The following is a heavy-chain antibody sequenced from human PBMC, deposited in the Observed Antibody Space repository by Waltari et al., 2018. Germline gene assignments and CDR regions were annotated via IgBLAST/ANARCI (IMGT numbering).Heavy chain of an antibody. CDR3: ANDRAEDIVVVPAAILDY. CDR2: IRWNSAAI. J-gene: IGHJ4*02. V-gene: IGHV3-9*01. CDR1: GFNFGYYA. D-gene: IGHD2-2*02. Sequence: EVQLVESGGDLVQSGRSLRLSCAASGFNFGYYAMHWVRQAPGKGLEWVSGIRWNSAAIDYADSVKGRFTISRDNSKNTLYLQMNSLRAEDTAVYYCANDRAEDIVVVPAAILDYWGQGTLVTVSS.